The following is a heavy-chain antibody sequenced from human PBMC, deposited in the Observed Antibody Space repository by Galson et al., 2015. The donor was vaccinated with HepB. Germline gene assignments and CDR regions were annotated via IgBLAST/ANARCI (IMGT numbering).Heavy chain of an antibody. V-gene: IGHV1-69*13. J-gene: IGHJ6*02. Sequence: SVKVSCKASGGTFSSYAISWVRQAPGQGLEWMGGIIPIFGTANYAQKFQGRVTITADEFTSTAYMELSSLRSEDTAVYYCAQGYSSGWSYYYGMDVWGQGTTVTVSS. CDR2: IIPIFGTA. CDR1: GGTFSSYA. CDR3: AQGYSSGWSYYYGMDV. D-gene: IGHD6-19*01.